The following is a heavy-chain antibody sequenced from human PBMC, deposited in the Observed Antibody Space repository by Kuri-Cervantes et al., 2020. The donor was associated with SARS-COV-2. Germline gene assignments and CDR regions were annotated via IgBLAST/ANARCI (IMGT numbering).Heavy chain of an antibody. CDR1: GFTFSNAW. CDR2: ISYDGSNK. J-gene: IGHJ6*02. Sequence: GESLKISCAASGFTFSNAWMSRVRQAPGKGLEWVAVISYDGSNKYYADSVKGRFTISRDNSKNTLYLQMNSLRAEDTAVYYCAKGLGYYYGMDVWGQGTTVTVSS. V-gene: IGHV3-30*18. D-gene: IGHD6-6*01. CDR3: AKGLGYYYGMDV.